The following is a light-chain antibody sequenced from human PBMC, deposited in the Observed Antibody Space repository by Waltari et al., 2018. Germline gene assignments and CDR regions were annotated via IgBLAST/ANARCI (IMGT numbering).Light chain of an antibody. J-gene: IGKJ4*01. CDR2: AAS. CDR1: QGISSY. V-gene: IGKV1-8*01. CDR3: QQYYSYPPLT. Sequence: AIRMTQSPSSLSASTGHRVTITCRASQGISSYLDWYQQKPGKAPKLLIYAASTLQSGVPSRFSGSGSGTDFTLTISCLQSEDFATYYCQQYYSYPPLTFGGGTKVEIK.